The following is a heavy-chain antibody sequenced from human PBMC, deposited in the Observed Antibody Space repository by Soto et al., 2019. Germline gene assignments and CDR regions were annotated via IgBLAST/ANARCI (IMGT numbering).Heavy chain of an antibody. D-gene: IGHD3-22*01. CDR2: IIPIFGTA. V-gene: IGHV1-69*06. J-gene: IGHJ1*01. Sequence: QVQLVQSGAEVKKPGSSVKVSCKASGGTFSSYAISWVRQAPGQGLEWMGGIIPIFGTANYAQKFQGRVKITADKSTSRANMELSSLRSEDTAVYYCAREPQNYYDSSGYYSPEYFQHWGQGTLVTVSS. CDR3: AREPQNYYDSSGYYSPEYFQH. CDR1: GGTFSSYA.